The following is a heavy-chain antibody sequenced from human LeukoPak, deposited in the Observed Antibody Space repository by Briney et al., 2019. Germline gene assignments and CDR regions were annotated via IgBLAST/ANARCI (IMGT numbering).Heavy chain of an antibody. Sequence: GGSLRLSCAASGFIVSTNCMTWVRQAPGKGLEWVSSISSSSSYIYYADSVKGRFTISRDNAKNSLYLQMNSLRAEDTAVYYCARDVPAATLCFDYWGQGTLVTVSS. CDR1: GFIVSTNC. D-gene: IGHD2-2*01. V-gene: IGHV3-21*01. J-gene: IGHJ4*02. CDR3: ARDVPAATLCFDY. CDR2: ISSSSSYI.